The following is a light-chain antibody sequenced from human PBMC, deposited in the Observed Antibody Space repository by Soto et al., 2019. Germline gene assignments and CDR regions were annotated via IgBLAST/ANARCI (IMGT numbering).Light chain of an antibody. Sequence: QSVLTQPPSVSGAPGQRDTISCTGSSSNIGAGYDVHWYQQLPGTAPKLLIYGNSNRPSGVPDRFSGSKSGTSASLAITGLQAEDEADYYCQSYDSSLSGYVFGTGTKVTVI. V-gene: IGLV1-40*01. CDR3: QSYDSSLSGYV. CDR2: GNS. CDR1: SSNIGAGYD. J-gene: IGLJ1*01.